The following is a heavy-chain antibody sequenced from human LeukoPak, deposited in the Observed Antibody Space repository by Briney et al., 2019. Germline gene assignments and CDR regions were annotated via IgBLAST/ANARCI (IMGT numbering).Heavy chain of an antibody. D-gene: IGHD2/OR15-2a*01. CDR3: ASYTTNTWPPRF. V-gene: IGHV3-74*01. J-gene: IGHJ4*02. CDR2: IATDGSIM. Sequence: GGSLRLSCAASGFTFSNAWMHWVRQAPGKGLVWVSNIATDGSIMSYADSVKGRFTISRDNAKNTLFLQMNSLRVEDTAVYYCASYTTNTWPPRFWGQGTLVTVAS. CDR1: GFTFSNAW.